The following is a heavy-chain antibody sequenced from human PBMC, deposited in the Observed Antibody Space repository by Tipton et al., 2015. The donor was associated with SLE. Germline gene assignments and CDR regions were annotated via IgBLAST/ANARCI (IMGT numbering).Heavy chain of an antibody. V-gene: IGHV4-39*07. Sequence: TLSLTCTVSGVSISSNRYHWGWVRQPPGKGLDWLGSMFYRGNTYRNPSLRNRVTISVDTSKNQFSLELTSLSAADTAVYYCARRLITARLYYFDSWGQGTRVTVSS. CDR3: ARRLITARLYYFDS. J-gene: IGHJ4*02. CDR1: GVSISSNRYH. CDR2: MFYRGNT. D-gene: IGHD3-10*01.